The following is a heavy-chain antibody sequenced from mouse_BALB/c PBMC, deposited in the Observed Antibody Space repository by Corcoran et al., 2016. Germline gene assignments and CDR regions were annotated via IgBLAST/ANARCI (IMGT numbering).Heavy chain of an antibody. CDR2: ITHSGET. CDR3: AGDPCGYWYCDV. Sequence: QMQLQESGPGLVKPSQSLFLACSITGFPIPSGYYWIWIRQSPGKPLEWMWYITHSGETFYNPSLQSPISITRGTSKNQFFLQLNSVTTEDTAMYYCAGDPCGYWYCDVWGAGTTVTVA. CDR1: GFPIPSGYY. V-gene: IGHV12-3*02. J-gene: IGHJ1*01.